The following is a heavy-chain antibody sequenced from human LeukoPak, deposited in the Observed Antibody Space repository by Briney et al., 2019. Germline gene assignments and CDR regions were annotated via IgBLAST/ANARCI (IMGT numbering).Heavy chain of an antibody. D-gene: IGHD3-22*01. CDR1: GFTFSSYS. CDR3: AREGAVSGGYYDY. V-gene: IGHV3-21*01. CDR2: ISGSSSFI. Sequence: PGGSLRLSCAASGFTFSSYSMTWVPQAPGKGREWVSSISGSSSFIYYADSVKGRFTISRDNAKNSLYLQMNGLRAEDTAVYYCAREGAVSGGYYDYWGQGTLVTVSS. J-gene: IGHJ4*02.